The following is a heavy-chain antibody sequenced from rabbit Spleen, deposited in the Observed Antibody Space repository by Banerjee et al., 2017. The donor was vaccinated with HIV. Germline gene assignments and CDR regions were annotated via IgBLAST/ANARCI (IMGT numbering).Heavy chain of an antibody. CDR1: GLDFSSSYW. Sequence: QEQLEESGGDLVKPGASLTLTCKASGLDFSSSYWICWVRQAPGKGLEWIACIDIRKSGNTYYATWARGRFTISKASSTTVTLQMTSLTAADRATYFCARDLLGVIGWNFYLWGQGTLVTVS. CDR2: IDIRKSGNT. CDR3: ARDLLGVIGWNFYL. J-gene: IGHJ4*01. D-gene: IGHD1-1*01. V-gene: IGHV1S45*01.